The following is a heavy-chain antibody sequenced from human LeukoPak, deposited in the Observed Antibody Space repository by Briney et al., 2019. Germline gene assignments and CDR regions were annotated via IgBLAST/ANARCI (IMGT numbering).Heavy chain of an antibody. Sequence: ASVKVSCKASGYTFTNYYMHWVRQAPGQGLEWVGVINPDGGRTTYAQKFQGRVTMTWDTSTSTVYMDLSSLRSEDTAVYFCARDLSSSWFSDYWGPGTLITVSS. CDR1: GYTFTNYY. CDR2: INPDGGRT. D-gene: IGHD6-13*01. J-gene: IGHJ4*02. CDR3: ARDLSSSWFSDY. V-gene: IGHV1-46*01.